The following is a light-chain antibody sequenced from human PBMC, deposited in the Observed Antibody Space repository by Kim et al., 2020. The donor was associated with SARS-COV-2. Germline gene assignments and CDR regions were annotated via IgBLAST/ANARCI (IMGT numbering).Light chain of an antibody. J-gene: IGKJ1*01. Sequence: SPGEQATLSCRACQSVSSYLARYQQKPGQAPRLLIYGASTRATGIPARFSGSGSGTEFTLTISSLQSEDFAVYYCQQYNNWPPWTFGQGTKVDIK. CDR3: QQYNNWPPWT. CDR1: QSVSSY. V-gene: IGKV3-15*01. CDR2: GAS.